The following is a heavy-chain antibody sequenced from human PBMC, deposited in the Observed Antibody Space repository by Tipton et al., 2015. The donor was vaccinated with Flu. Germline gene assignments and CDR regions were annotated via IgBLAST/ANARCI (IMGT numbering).Heavy chain of an antibody. CDR1: GFTVSSNY. V-gene: IGHV3-53*01. CDR3: ARESYGGNSGSFDY. Sequence: VQLVQSGGGLIQPGGSLRLSCAASGFTVSSNYMSWVRQAPGKGLEWVSVIYSGSSTYYADSVKGRFTISRDNSKNTLYLQINSLRAEDTAVYYCARESYGGNSGSFDYWGQGTLVTVSS. J-gene: IGHJ4*02. CDR2: IYSGSST. D-gene: IGHD4-23*01.